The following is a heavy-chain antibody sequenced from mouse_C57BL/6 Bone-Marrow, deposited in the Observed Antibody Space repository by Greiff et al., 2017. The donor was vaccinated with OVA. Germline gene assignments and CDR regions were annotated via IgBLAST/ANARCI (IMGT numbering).Heavy chain of an antibody. CDR1: GYAFSSSW. CDR2: IYPGDGDT. J-gene: IGHJ4*01. CDR3: ARYYGSSYRAMDY. V-gene: IGHV1-82*01. Sequence: VQLQQSGPELVKPGASVKISCKASGYAFSSSWMNWVKQRPGKGLEWIGRIYPGDGDTNYNGKFKGKATLTADKSSSTAYMQLSSLTSEDSAVYFCARYYGSSYRAMDYWGQGTSVTVSS. D-gene: IGHD1-1*01.